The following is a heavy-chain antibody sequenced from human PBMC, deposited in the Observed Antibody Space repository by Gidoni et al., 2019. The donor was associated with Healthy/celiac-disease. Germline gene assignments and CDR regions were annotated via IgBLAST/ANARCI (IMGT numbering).Heavy chain of an antibody. Sequence: QVQLVESGGGVVQPGRSLRLSCAASGFTFSSYGMHWVRQAPGKGLEWVAVISYDGSNKYYADSVKGRFTISRDNSKNTLYLQMNSLRAEDTAVYYCAKEEGATVVTPAPDYWGQGTLVTVSS. J-gene: IGHJ4*02. CDR1: GFTFSSYG. D-gene: IGHD4-17*01. V-gene: IGHV3-30*18. CDR2: ISYDGSNK. CDR3: AKEEGATVVTPAPDY.